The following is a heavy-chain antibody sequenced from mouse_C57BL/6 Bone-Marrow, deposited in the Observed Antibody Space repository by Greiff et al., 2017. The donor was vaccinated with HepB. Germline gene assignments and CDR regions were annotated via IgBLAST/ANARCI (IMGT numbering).Heavy chain of an antibody. J-gene: IGHJ3*01. CDR1: EYEFPSHD. D-gene: IGHD1-1*01. Sequence: EVQRVESGGGLVQPGESLKLSCESNEYEFPSHDMSWVRKTPEKRLELVAAINSDGGSTYYPDTMARRFIISRDNTKKTLYLQMSSLRSEDTALYYCAGFYYGSSLPAWFAYWGQGTLVTVSA. V-gene: IGHV5-2*01. CDR3: AGFYYGSSLPAWFAY. CDR2: INSDGGST.